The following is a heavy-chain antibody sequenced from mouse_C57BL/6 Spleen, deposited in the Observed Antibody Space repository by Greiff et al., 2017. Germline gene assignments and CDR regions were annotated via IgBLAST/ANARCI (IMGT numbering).Heavy chain of an antibody. CDR2: IDPENGDT. D-gene: IGHD1-1*01. CDR1: GFNIKDDY. V-gene: IGHV14-4*01. CDR3: TFYYGSSPWFAY. J-gene: IGHJ3*01. Sequence: VQLKQSGAELVRPGASVKLSCTASGFNIKDDYMHWVKQRPEQGLEWIGWIDPENGDTEYASKFQGKATITADTSSNTAYLQLSSLTSEYTAVYYCTFYYGSSPWFAYWGQGTLVTVSA.